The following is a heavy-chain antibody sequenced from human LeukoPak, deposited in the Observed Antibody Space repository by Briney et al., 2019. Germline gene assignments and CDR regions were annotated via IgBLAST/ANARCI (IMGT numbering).Heavy chain of an antibody. D-gene: IGHD2-2*01. CDR2: IYSGGST. V-gene: IGHV3-66*01. J-gene: IGHJ6*02. CDR3: ARDLGCSSTSCYFGDYYYYGTDV. CDR1: GFTVSSNY. Sequence: GGSLRLSCAASGFTVSSNYMSWVRQAPGKGLEWVSVIYSGGSTYYADSVKGRFTISRDNSKNTLYLQMNSLRAEDTAVYYCARDLGCSSTSCYFGDYYYYGTDVWGQGTTVTVSS.